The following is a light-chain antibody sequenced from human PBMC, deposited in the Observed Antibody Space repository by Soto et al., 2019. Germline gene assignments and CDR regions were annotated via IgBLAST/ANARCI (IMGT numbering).Light chain of an antibody. V-gene: IGLV2-14*01. Sequence: QSVLTQPASVSGSPGQSITISCTATSSDFDLYKYVSWYQQHPGKAPKLMIYQVTNRPSGDSNRFSGSKSGNTASLTISGLQAEDEADYYCSSYTSSINYVFGSGTKVTV. CDR3: SSYTSSINYV. J-gene: IGLJ1*01. CDR1: SSDFDLYKY. CDR2: QVT.